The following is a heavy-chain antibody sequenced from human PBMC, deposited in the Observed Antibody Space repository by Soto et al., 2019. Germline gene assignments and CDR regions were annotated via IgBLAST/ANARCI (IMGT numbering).Heavy chain of an antibody. J-gene: IGHJ5*02. V-gene: IGHV1-18*01. CDR1: GYTFTSYG. Sequence: QVPLVQSGAEVKKPGASVKVSCKASGYTFTSYGISWVRQAPGQGLEWMGWISAYNGNTNYAQKLQGRVTMTTDTPTSTAYMELRSLRSDDTAVYYCAREPDCSGGSCYSIDWFDPWGQGTLVTVSS. CDR2: ISAYNGNT. D-gene: IGHD2-15*01. CDR3: AREPDCSGGSCYSIDWFDP.